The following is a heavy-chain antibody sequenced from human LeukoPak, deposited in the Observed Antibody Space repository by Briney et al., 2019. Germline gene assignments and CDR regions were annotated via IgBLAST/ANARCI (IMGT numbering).Heavy chain of an antibody. CDR2: ISSYNGNT. J-gene: IGHJ4*02. Sequence: GASVKVSCKASGYTFTSYGISWVRQAPGQGLEWMGWISSYNGNTNYAQKLQGRATMTTDTSTSAAYMELRSLRSDDTAVYYCARDSSSSVQSGELDYWGQGTLVTVSS. CDR1: GYTFTSYG. CDR3: ARDSSSSVQSGELDY. D-gene: IGHD6-6*01. V-gene: IGHV1-18*01.